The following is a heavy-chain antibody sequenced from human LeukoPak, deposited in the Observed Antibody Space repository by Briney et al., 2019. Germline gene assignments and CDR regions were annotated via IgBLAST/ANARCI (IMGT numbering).Heavy chain of an antibody. Sequence: GGSLRLSCAASGFTFNTYSMDWARQAPGKGLEWVSYISRDSSTIYYADSLKGRFTISRDNAKNSVYLQMNSLRAEDTAVYYCVRASSGWRGYYFDYWGQGTLVTVSS. J-gene: IGHJ4*02. V-gene: IGHV3-48*01. CDR3: VRASSGWRGYYFDY. CDR2: ISRDSSTI. CDR1: GFTFNTYS. D-gene: IGHD6-19*01.